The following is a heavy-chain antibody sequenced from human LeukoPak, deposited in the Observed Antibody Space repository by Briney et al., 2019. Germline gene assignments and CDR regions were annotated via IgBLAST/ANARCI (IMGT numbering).Heavy chain of an antibody. V-gene: IGHV3-23*01. J-gene: IGHJ4*02. D-gene: IGHD3-10*01. Sequence: GGSLRLSCAASGFTFSSYAMSWGRQAPGKGVEWVSAISGSGGSTYYADSVKGRFTISRDNSKNTLYLQMNSLRAEDTAVYYCAKGKELLWFGELSDYWGQGTLVTVSS. CDR2: ISGSGGST. CDR3: AKGKELLWFGELSDY. CDR1: GFTFSSYA.